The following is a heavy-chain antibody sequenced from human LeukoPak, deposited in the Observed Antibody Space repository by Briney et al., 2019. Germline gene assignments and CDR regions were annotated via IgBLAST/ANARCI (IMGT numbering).Heavy chain of an antibody. CDR1: GFAFSSYW. J-gene: IGHJ4*02. V-gene: IGHV3-7*01. CDR2: INQDGNSQ. Sequence: GGSLRLSCEASGFAFSSYWASWVRQAPGKGLEWVANINQDGNSQNYVDSVRGRFTISKDNAKNSVYPEMNSLRAEDTAVYYCARSLWPEDYWGQGILVTVSS. D-gene: IGHD2-21*01. CDR3: ARSLWPEDY.